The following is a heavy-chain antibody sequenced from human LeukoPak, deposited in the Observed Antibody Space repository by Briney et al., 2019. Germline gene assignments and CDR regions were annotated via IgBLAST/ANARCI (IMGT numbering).Heavy chain of an antibody. J-gene: IGHJ6*02. CDR1: GYTFTSYA. CDR2: INAGNGNT. Sequence: ASVKVSCKASGYTFTSYAMHWVRQAPGQRLEWMGWINAGNGNTKYSQKFQGRVTITRDTSASTAYMELSSLRSEDTAVYYCVRDHIQPYYYGMDVWGQGTTVTVSS. CDR3: VRDHIQPYYYGMDV. V-gene: IGHV1-3*01. D-gene: IGHD1-1*01.